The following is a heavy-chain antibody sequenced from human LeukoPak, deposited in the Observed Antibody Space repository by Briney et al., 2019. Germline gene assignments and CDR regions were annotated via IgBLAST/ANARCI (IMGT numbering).Heavy chain of an antibody. CDR3: ARPSRANWGSYWYFDL. CDR2: IWSDGSNK. V-gene: IGHV3-33*01. CDR1: GFIFATDG. J-gene: IGHJ2*01. Sequence: GGSLRLSCAASGFIFATDGIHWVRRAPGKGLEWVAVIWSDGSNKYYADSVKGRFTISRDNSKNTLYLQMNSLRAEDTAIYYCARPSRANWGSYWYFDLWGRGTLVTVSS. D-gene: IGHD7-27*01.